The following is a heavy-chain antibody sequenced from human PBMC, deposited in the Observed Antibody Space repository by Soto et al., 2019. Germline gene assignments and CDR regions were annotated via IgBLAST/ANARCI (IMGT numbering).Heavy chain of an antibody. CDR3: ARQTTSYGSGSYYFDY. Sequence: GGSLRLSCAASGFTFSSYSMNWVRQAPGKGLEWVSSISSSSSYIYYADSVKGRFTISRDNAKNSLYLQMNSLRAEDTAVYYCARQTTSYGSGSYYFDYWGQGTLVTVSS. CDR1: GFTFSSYS. V-gene: IGHV3-21*01. D-gene: IGHD3-10*01. J-gene: IGHJ4*02. CDR2: ISSSSSYI.